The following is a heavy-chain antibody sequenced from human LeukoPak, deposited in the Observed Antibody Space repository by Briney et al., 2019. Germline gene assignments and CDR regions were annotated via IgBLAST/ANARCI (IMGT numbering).Heavy chain of an antibody. J-gene: IGHJ6*03. V-gene: IGHV3-33*06. D-gene: IGHD6-19*01. CDR3: AKVGSSGWSAYYYYYMDV. CDR1: GFTFSSYG. CDR2: IWYDGSNK. Sequence: GRSLRLSCAASGFTFSSYGMHWVRQAPGKGLEWVAVIWYDGSNKYYADSVKDRFTISRDNSKNTLYLQMNSLRAEDTAVYYCAKVGSSGWSAYYYYYMDVWGKGTTVTVSS.